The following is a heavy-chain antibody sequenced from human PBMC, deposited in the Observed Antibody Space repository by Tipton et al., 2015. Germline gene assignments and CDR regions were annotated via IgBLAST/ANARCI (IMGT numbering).Heavy chain of an antibody. J-gene: IGHJ2*01. CDR1: NGSISDYY. CDR2: IYTGGRT. CDR3: ARDRYYHSRGMDYWYFDL. Sequence: TLSLTCTVSNGSISDYYWSWIRQPAGKGLEWIGRIYTGGRTNYNPSLKSRVTMSVDTSKNQFSLKLSSVTAADTAVYYCARDRYYHSRGMDYWYFDLWGRGTLVTVSS. D-gene: IGHD3-22*01. V-gene: IGHV4-4*07.